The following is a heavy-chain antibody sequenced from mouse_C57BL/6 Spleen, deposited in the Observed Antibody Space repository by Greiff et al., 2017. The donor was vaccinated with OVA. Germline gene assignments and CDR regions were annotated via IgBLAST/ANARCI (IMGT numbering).Heavy chain of an antibody. Sequence: VQLQQSGAELVRPGASVTLSCKASGYTFTDYEMHWVKQTPVHGLEWIGAIDPETGGPAYNQKFTGKAILTADKSSSTAYMELRSLTSEDSAVYYCTKGYYYGSSPWYFDVWGTGTTVTVSS. CDR2: IDPETGGP. J-gene: IGHJ1*03. V-gene: IGHV1-15*01. CDR1: GYTFTDYE. CDR3: TKGYYYGSSPWYFDV. D-gene: IGHD1-1*01.